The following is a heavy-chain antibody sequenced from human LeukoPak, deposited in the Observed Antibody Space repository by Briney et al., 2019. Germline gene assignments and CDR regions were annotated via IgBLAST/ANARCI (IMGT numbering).Heavy chain of an antibody. CDR3: ATDRTVQISGRGWFDP. D-gene: IGHD5-18*01. V-gene: IGHV1-24*01. CDR2: FDPEDGET. CDR1: GGTFSSYA. Sequence: ASVKVSCKASGGTFSSYAISWVRQAPGQGLEWMGGFDPEDGETIYAQKFQGRVTMTEDTSTDTAYMELSSLRSEDTAVYYCATDRTVQISGRGWFDPWGQGTLVTVSS. J-gene: IGHJ5*02.